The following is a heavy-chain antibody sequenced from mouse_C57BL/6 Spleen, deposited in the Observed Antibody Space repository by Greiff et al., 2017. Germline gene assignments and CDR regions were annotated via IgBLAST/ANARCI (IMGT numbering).Heavy chain of an antibody. D-gene: IGHD1-1*01. J-gene: IGHJ4*01. Sequence: QVQLQQPGTELVKPGASVKLSCKASGYTFTSYWMHWVKQRPGQGLEWIGNINPSNGGTNYNEKFKSKATLTVDKSSSTAYMQLSSLTSADSAVYYCARAYITTVVAGDAMDYWGQGTSVTVSS. CDR3: ARAYITTVVAGDAMDY. CDR1: GYTFTSYW. V-gene: IGHV1-53*01. CDR2: INPSNGGT.